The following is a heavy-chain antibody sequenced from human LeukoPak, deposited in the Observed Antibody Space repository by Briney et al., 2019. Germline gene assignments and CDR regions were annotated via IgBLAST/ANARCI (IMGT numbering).Heavy chain of an antibody. V-gene: IGHV3-7*01. CDR2: IKHDGTEK. Sequence: GGSLRLSCAASGFNFRSSWMSWVRRAPGKGLEWVANIKHDGTEKYYVDSVKGRFTISRDNAKNSLYLQINSLRAEDTAVYYCARESKLGDWGQGTLVTVSS. D-gene: IGHD3-16*01. CDR3: ARESKLGD. CDR1: GFNFRSSW. J-gene: IGHJ4*02.